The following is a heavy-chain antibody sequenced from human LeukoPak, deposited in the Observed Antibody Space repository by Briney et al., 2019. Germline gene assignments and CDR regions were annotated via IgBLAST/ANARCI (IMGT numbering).Heavy chain of an antibody. J-gene: IGHJ3*02. Sequence: GGSLRLSCAASGFTFSSYSMNWVRQAPGKGLEWVSSISSSSSYIYYADSVKGRFTISRDNAKNSLYLQMNSLRAEDTAVYYCAIAGVGPRDAFDIWGQGTMVTVSS. CDR2: ISSSSSYI. D-gene: IGHD3-10*01. V-gene: IGHV3-21*01. CDR3: AIAGVGPRDAFDI. CDR1: GFTFSSYS.